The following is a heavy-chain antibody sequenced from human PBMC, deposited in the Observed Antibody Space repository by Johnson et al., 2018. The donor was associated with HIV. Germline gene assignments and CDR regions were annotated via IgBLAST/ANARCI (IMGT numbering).Heavy chain of an antibody. Sequence: QVQLVESGGGVVQPGGSLKLSCAASGFSFSDYYMSWIRQAPGKGLEWVSFISSSGNSIYHADSVEGRFAISRDNAENSLDLQMNSLRVEDTAVYYCARWEGLADAFDVWGRGTLVTVSS. CDR2: ISSSGNSI. J-gene: IGHJ3*01. V-gene: IGHV3-11*04. CDR3: ARWEGLADAFDV. D-gene: IGHD1-26*01. CDR1: GFSFSDYY.